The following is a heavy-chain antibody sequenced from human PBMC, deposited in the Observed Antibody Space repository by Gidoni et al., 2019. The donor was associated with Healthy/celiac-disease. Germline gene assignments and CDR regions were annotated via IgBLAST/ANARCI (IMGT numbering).Heavy chain of an antibody. Sequence: EVQLVESGGGLVKPGGSLRLSCAASGFTFSNAWMRWVRQAPGKGLEWVGRIKSKTDGGTTDYAAPVKGRFTISRDDSKNTLYLQMNSLKTEDTAVYYCTTEGESKDIVLMVYGGGDYWGQGTLVTVSS. J-gene: IGHJ4*02. CDR1: GFTFSNAW. CDR3: TTEGESKDIVLMVYGGGDY. CDR2: IKSKTDGGTT. V-gene: IGHV3-15*01. D-gene: IGHD2-8*01.